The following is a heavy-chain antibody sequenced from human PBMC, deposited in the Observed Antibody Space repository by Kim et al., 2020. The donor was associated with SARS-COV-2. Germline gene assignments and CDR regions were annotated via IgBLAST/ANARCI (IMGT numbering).Heavy chain of an antibody. CDR2: TNSGRI. CDR1: GFTFSTAG. J-gene: IGHJ4*02. Sequence: GGSLRLSCATSGFTFSTAGMSWIRQAPGKGLEWLSHTNSGRIYYSDSVKGRFTISADSFKNTLYLQMNSLRGEDTAMYYCARSRGYLQFEWWGQGTLVTVSS. D-gene: IGHD3-22*01. V-gene: IGHV3-23*05. CDR3: ARSRGYLQFEW.